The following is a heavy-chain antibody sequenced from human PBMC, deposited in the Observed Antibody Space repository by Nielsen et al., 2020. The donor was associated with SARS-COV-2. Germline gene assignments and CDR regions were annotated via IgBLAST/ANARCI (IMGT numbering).Heavy chain of an antibody. D-gene: IGHD3-10*01. CDR1: GFTFSSSA. CDR3: AKDDVVRGDAYDI. CDR2: ISYDGSNK. Sequence: GESLKISCAASGFTFSSSAMHWVRQAPGKGLEWVAVISYDGSNKYYADSVKGRFTISRDNSKNTLYLQLNSLRVEDTAIYFCAKDDVVRGDAYDIWGQGTVVTVSS. J-gene: IGHJ3*02. V-gene: IGHV3-30-3*01.